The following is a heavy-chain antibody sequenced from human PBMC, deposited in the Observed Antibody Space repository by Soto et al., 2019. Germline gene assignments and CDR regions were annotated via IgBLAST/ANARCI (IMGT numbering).Heavy chain of an antibody. CDR1: GFSLSTSGVG. CDR2: IYWDDDK. J-gene: IGHJ4*02. V-gene: IGHV2-5*02. D-gene: IGHD2-15*01. Sequence: QITLKESGPTLVKPTQTLTLTCTFSGFSLSTSGVGVGWIRQPPGKALEWLALIYWDDDKRYSPSLKSRLTITKDTSKNQVVLTMTNMDPVDTATYYCAHRPSYCSGVRCYSGFDYWGQGTLVTVSS. CDR3: AHRPSYCSGVRCYSGFDY.